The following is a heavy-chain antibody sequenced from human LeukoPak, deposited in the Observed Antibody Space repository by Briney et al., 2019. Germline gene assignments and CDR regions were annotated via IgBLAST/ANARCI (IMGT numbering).Heavy chain of an antibody. V-gene: IGHV1-2*02. CDR3: ARGVTARGFYYYMDI. CDR2: VNPHSGGT. CDR1: GYTFTGYY. Sequence: ASVKVSCKASGYTFTGYYIQWVRQAPGQGLEWMGWVNPHSGGTNYAQEFQGRVTMTRDTSISTAYMELSSLRPDDTAVYSCARGVTARGFYYYMDIWGNGTTVTISS. D-gene: IGHD2-21*02. J-gene: IGHJ6*03.